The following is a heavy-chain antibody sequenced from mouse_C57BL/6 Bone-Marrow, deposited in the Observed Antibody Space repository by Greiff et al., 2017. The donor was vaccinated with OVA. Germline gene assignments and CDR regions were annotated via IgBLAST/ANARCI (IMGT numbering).Heavy chain of an antibody. CDR3: RGARQRRLLYFDY. V-gene: IGHV14-4*01. J-gene: IGHJ2*01. CDR1: GFNIKDDY. Sequence: EVQLQQSGAELVRPGASVKLSCTASGFNIKDDYMHWVKQRPEQGLEWIGWIDPENGDTEYASKFQGKGTITADTSSNTAYLQLSSLTSEDTAVYYCRGARQRRLLYFDYWGQGTTLTVSS. CDR2: IDPENGDT. D-gene: IGHD3-2*02.